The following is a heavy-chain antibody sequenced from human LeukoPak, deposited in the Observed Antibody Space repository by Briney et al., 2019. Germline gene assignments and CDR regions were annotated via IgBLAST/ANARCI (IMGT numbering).Heavy chain of an antibody. CDR1: GFTFSSYG. D-gene: IGHD3-10*01. CDR3: AKDRDPIYYYMDV. J-gene: IGHJ6*03. Sequence: GGSLRLSCAASGFTFSSYGMHWVHQAPGKGLEWVAFIRYDGSNKYYADSVKGRFTISRDNSKNTLYLQMNSLRAEDTAVYYCAKDRDPIYYYMDVWGKGTTVTVSS. V-gene: IGHV3-30*02. CDR2: IRYDGSNK.